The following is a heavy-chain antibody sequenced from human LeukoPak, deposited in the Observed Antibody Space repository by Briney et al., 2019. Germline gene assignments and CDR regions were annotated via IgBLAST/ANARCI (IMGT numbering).Heavy chain of an antibody. Sequence: ASMKVSCKTSGYTFTSYGISWVRQAPGQGLEWMGWISADNGKTNYAQKLQGRVTMTTDTSTTTAYMELRSLRSDDTAVYYCARPPGYSSGRPIYNWFDPWGQGTLVTVSS. CDR2: ISADNGKT. CDR3: ARPPGYSSGRPIYNWFDP. V-gene: IGHV1-18*01. J-gene: IGHJ5*02. CDR1: GYTFTSYG. D-gene: IGHD6-19*01.